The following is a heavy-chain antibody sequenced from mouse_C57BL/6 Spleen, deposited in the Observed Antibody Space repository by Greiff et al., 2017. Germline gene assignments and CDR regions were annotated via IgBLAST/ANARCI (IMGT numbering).Heavy chain of an antibody. CDR1: GYSFTGYY. V-gene: IGHV1-42*01. J-gene: IGHJ3*01. Sequence: EVQLVESGPELVKPGASVKISCKASGYSFTGYYMNWVKQSPEKSLEWIGEINPSTGGTTYNQKFKAKATLTVDKSSSTAYMQLKSLTSEDSAVYYCARGEDYDGAWFAYWGQGTLVTVSA. CDR2: INPSTGGT. D-gene: IGHD2-4*01. CDR3: ARGEDYDGAWFAY.